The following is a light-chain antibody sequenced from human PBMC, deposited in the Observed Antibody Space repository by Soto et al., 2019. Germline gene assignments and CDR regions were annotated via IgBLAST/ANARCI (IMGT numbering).Light chain of an antibody. CDR1: QSVTNNY. J-gene: IGKJ4*01. V-gene: IGKV3-20*01. CDR2: DAS. Sequence: EIVLTQSPGTLSLSPGEGATLSCRASQSVTNNYLAWYQQKPGQAPRLLIYDASSRASGIPDRFSGSASGTDFTLTIRRLEPEDFAVYYCQQYGSSPLTFGRGNKVDIK. CDR3: QQYGSSPLT.